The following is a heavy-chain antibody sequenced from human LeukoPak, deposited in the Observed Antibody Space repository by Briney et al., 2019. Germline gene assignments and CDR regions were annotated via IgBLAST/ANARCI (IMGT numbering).Heavy chain of an antibody. Sequence: GESLKISCKGSGYSFTSYWIGWVRQMPGKGLEWMGIIYPGDSDTRYSPSFQGQVTISADKSISTAYLQWSSLKASDTAVYYCARVTYYYDSSSYAIWIFDPWGQGTLVTVSS. CDR2: IYPGDSDT. V-gene: IGHV5-51*01. CDR1: GYSFTSYW. CDR3: ARVTYYYDSSSYAIWIFDP. J-gene: IGHJ5*02. D-gene: IGHD3-22*01.